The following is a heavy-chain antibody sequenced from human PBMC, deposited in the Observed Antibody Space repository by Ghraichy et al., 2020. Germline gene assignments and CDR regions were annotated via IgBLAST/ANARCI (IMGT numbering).Heavy chain of an antibody. Sequence: SVKVSFKASGGTFSSYAISWVRQAPGQGLEWMGGIIPIFGTANYAQKFQGRVTITADESTSTAYMELSSLRSEDTAVYYCARDKMAVAGTGYYYYGMDVWGQGTTVTVSS. D-gene: IGHD6-19*01. CDR3: ARDKMAVAGTGYYYYGMDV. J-gene: IGHJ6*02. CDR1: GGTFSSYA. V-gene: IGHV1-69*13. CDR2: IIPIFGTA.